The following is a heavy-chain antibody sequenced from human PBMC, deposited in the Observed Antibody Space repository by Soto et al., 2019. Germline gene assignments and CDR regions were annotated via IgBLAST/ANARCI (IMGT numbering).Heavy chain of an antibody. Sequence: ASVKVSCKASGGTFSSYAISWVRQAPGQGLEWMGGIIPIFGTANYAQKFQGRVTITADKSTSTAYMELSSLRSEDTAVYYCARDEPHPSSGYDQNPSGYWGQGTLVTVYS. D-gene: IGHD5-12*01. CDR3: ARDEPHPSSGYDQNPSGY. CDR2: IIPIFGTA. V-gene: IGHV1-69*06. CDR1: GGTFSSYA. J-gene: IGHJ4*02.